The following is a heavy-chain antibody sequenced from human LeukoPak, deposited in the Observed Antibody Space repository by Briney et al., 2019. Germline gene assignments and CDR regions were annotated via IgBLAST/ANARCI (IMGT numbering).Heavy chain of an antibody. CDR3: ASSSLPVTTLTYFDY. Sequence: ASVKVSCKASGGTFSSYAISWVRQAPGQGLEWMGGIIPIFGTANYAQKFQGRVTITADKSTSTAYMELSSLRSEDTAVYYCASSSLPVTTLTYFDYWGQGTLVTVSS. CDR2: IIPIFGTA. CDR1: GGTFSSYA. D-gene: IGHD4-17*01. V-gene: IGHV1-69*06. J-gene: IGHJ4*02.